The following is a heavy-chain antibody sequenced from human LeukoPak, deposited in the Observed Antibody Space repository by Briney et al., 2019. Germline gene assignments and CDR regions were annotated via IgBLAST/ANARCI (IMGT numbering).Heavy chain of an antibody. CDR1: GGSFSGYY. D-gene: IGHD3-22*01. CDR2: INHSGST. CDR3: ARQARYYGSSGYYYGRGYYFDY. Sequence: KPSETLSLTCAVYGGSFSGYYWSWIRQPPGKGLEWIGEINHSGSTNYNPSLKSRVTISVDTSKNQFSLKLSSVTAADTAVYYCARQARYYGSSGYYYGRGYYFDYWGQGTLVTVSS. V-gene: IGHV4-34*01. J-gene: IGHJ4*02.